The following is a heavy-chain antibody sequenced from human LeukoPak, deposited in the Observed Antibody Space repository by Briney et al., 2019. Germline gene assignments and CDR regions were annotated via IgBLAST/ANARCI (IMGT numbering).Heavy chain of an antibody. Sequence: GGSLRLSCAASGFTFSSYWMSWVRQAPGKGLEWVANIKQDGSEKYYVDSVKGRFTISRDNAKNSLDLQMNSLRAEDTAVYYCARESYDSSGYDNWFDPWGQGTLVTVSS. CDR2: IKQDGSEK. CDR3: ARESYDSSGYDNWFDP. CDR1: GFTFSSYW. J-gene: IGHJ5*02. D-gene: IGHD3-22*01. V-gene: IGHV3-7*01.